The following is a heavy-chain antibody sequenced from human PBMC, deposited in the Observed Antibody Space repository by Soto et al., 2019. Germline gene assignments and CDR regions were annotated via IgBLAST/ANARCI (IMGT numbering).Heavy chain of an antibody. J-gene: IGHJ6*02. CDR2: VSYEGANT. D-gene: IGHD1-1*01. CDR1: GFTFGTYG. V-gene: IGHV3-30-3*01. Sequence: GGSLRLSCVASGFTFGTYGIHGVRQAPGKGLQWVALVSYEGANTYYAASVKGRFTISRDNSKSTLYLQMDSLRPEDTGVYYCARVTPGNNLYYFSGLDVWGQGTTVTVSS. CDR3: ARVTPGNNLYYFSGLDV.